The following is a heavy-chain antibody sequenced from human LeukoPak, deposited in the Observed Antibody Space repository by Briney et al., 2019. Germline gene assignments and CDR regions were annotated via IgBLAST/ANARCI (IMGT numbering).Heavy chain of an antibody. D-gene: IGHD3-3*01. V-gene: IGHV3-23*01. CDR1: GFTFSRNA. CDR3: AKGGYDFWSASAYIDY. J-gene: IGHJ4*02. CDR2: ISDSGGST. Sequence: GGSLRLSCAASGFTFSRNAMSWVRQTPGKGLEWVSDISDSGGSTYYADSVKGRFTISRDNSKNTLYLQMNSLRAEDTAVYYCAKGGYDFWSASAYIDYWGQGTLVTVSS.